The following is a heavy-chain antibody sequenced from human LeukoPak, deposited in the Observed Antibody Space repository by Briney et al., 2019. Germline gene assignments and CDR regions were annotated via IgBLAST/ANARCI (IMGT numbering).Heavy chain of an antibody. V-gene: IGHV4-30-4*01. CDR2: IYYSGST. Sequence: SQTLSLTCTVSGGSISSGDYYWSWIRQPPGKGLEWIGYIYYSGSTYYNPSLKSRVTISVDTSKNQFSLKLSPVTAADTAVYYCARGGNSGSYAAAFDIWGQGTMVTVSS. CDR1: GGSISSGDYY. CDR3: ARGGNSGSYAAAFDI. D-gene: IGHD1-26*01. J-gene: IGHJ3*02.